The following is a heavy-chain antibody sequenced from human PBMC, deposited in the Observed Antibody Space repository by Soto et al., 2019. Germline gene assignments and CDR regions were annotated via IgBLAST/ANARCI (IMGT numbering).Heavy chain of an antibody. CDR2: IYPGDSDT. V-gene: IGHV5-51*03. D-gene: IGHD2-2*01. Sequence: EVQLVQSGAEVKKPGESLKISCKGSGYIFTTYWIGWVRQMPGKGLEWLGIIYPGDSDTRYSPSFKGQVTISADKSITAAYLQWSSLKASDTAIYYCARGTADALDYWGQGTLVTVSS. CDR1: GYIFTTYW. CDR3: ARGTADALDY. J-gene: IGHJ4*02.